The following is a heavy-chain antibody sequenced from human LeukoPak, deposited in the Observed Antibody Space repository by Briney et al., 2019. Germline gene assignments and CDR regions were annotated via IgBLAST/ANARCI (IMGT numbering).Heavy chain of an antibody. Sequence: PGGSLRLSCAASGFTVSSNHMSWVRQAPGKGLEWVSVIYSGGSTYYADSVKGRFTISRDNSKNTLYLQMNSLRAEDTAVYYCARDFGNSYCSSTSCSDYWGQGTLVTVSS. CDR1: GFTVSSNH. V-gene: IGHV3-66*02. J-gene: IGHJ4*02. CDR3: ARDFGNSYCSSTSCSDY. D-gene: IGHD2-2*01. CDR2: IYSGGST.